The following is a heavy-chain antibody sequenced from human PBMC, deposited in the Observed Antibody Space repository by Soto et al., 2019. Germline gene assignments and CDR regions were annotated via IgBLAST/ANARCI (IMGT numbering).Heavy chain of an antibody. CDR1: GCSISSYY. J-gene: IGHJ4*02. CDR2: IYYSGST. CDR3: ARRYGGNFDY. D-gene: IGHD1-26*01. V-gene: IGHV4-59*01. Sequence: PSETLSLTCTVSGCSISSYYWSWIRQPPGKGLEWIGYIYYSGSTSYNPSLKSRVTISVDTSKNQFSLKLSSVTAADTAVYYCARRYGGNFDYWGQGTLVTVS.